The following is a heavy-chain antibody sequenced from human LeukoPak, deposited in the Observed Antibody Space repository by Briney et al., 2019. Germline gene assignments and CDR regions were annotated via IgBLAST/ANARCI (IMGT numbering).Heavy chain of an antibody. CDR1: GFTFSSYA. V-gene: IGHV3-9*01. D-gene: IGHD3-3*01. CDR2: ISWNSGSI. CDR3: ARDATRWSGYYMINYYYYYMDV. Sequence: PGGSLRLPCAASGFTFSSYAMHWVRQAPGKGLEWVSGISWNSGSIGYADSVKGRFTISRDNAKNSLYLQMNSLRAEDTAVYYCARDATRWSGYYMINYYYYYMDVWGKGTTVTVSS. J-gene: IGHJ6*03.